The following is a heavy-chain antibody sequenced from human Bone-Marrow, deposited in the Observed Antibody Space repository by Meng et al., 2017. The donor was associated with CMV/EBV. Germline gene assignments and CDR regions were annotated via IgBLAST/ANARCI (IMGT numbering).Heavy chain of an antibody. CDR2: ISYDGSNK. D-gene: IGHD1-26*01. Sequence: GESLKISCAASGFTFSSYAMHWVRQAPGKGLEWVAVISYDGSNKYYADSVKGRFTISRDNSKNTLYLQMNSLRAEDTAVYYCARYLGSPSWGVLDYWGQGTRVTVSS. J-gene: IGHJ4*02. V-gene: IGHV3-30*04. CDR3: ARYLGSPSWGVLDY. CDR1: GFTFSSYA.